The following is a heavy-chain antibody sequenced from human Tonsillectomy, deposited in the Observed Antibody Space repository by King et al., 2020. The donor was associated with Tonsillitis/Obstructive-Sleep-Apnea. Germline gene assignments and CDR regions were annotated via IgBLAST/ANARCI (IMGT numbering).Heavy chain of an antibody. D-gene: IGHD3-10*01. J-gene: IGHJ6*03. V-gene: IGHV1-8*01. Sequence: VQLVESGAEVKKPGASVKVSCKASGYTFTTYDINWVRQAAGQGLEWMGWMNPNSGNTDFAQKFQGRITMTRNTSISTAYLELSTLKSEDTAVYYCARTLAFGELSYPYFSYMDVWGKGTTVTVPS. CDR1: GYTFTTYD. CDR2: MNPNSGNT. CDR3: ARTLAFGELSYPYFSYMDV.